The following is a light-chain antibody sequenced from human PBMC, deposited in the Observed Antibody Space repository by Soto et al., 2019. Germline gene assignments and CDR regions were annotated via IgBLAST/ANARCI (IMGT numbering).Light chain of an antibody. CDR1: QSLGNS. J-gene: IGKJ1*01. Sequence: DIQMTQSPSTLSASVGDAITITSRASQSLGNSLAWYQQAPGKPPSPLIYDVSTLPPGFPSRFRGSGSGTECTLTISNLQPGDFATYYCQQNSPDSPWAFGQGTKV. CDR2: DVS. CDR3: QQNSPDSPWA. V-gene: IGKV1-5*01.